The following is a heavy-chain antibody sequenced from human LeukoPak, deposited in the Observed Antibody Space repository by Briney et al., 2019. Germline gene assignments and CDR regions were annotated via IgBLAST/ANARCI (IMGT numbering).Heavy chain of an antibody. CDR2: IYPGDSDT. Sequence: GESLKISCKGSGYSFTSYWIGWVRQMPGKGLEWMGIIYPGDSDTRYSPSFQGQVTISADKSISTAYLQWSSLKASDTAMYYCARPEGYCSSTSCPVDDAFDIWGQGTMVTVSS. J-gene: IGHJ3*02. CDR3: ARPEGYCSSTSCPVDDAFDI. V-gene: IGHV5-51*01. D-gene: IGHD2-2*01. CDR1: GYSFTSYW.